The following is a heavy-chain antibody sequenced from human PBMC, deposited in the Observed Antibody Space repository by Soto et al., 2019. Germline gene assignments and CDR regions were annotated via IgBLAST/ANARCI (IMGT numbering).Heavy chain of an antibody. Sequence: QVHLVESGGGVVQPGTSLRLSCRASGFKFSDYGMDWVRQAPGKGLEWVSRVLYDGSKKYYADSVKGRFTISRDNPRNTLYLQMDSLRAEDTVVYYCVKDLALMGDYWGQGTPVTVSS. CDR2: VLYDGSKK. J-gene: IGHJ4*02. CDR3: VKDLALMGDY. D-gene: IGHD3-16*01. CDR1: GFKFSDYG. V-gene: IGHV3-30*18.